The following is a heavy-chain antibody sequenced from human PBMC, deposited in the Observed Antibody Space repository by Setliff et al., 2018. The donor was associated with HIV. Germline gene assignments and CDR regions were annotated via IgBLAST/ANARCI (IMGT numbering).Heavy chain of an antibody. CDR3: ARNKLSDAFDV. CDR1: GGTFSSYG. J-gene: IGHJ3*01. V-gene: IGHV1-18*01. D-gene: IGHD1-1*01. CDR2: INSYDGNT. Sequence: ASVKVSCKASGGTFSSYGISWVRQPPGQGLEWMGWINSYDGNTNYEQKFQGRVTMTTDTSTTSAYLELRSLRPDDTAVYLCARNKLSDAFDVWGPGTMVTVSS.